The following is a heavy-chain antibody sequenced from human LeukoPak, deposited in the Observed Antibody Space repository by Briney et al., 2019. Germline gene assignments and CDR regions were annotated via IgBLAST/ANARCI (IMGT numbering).Heavy chain of an antibody. J-gene: IGHJ6*04. CDR2: IKEDGSEK. CDR3: AELGITMIGGV. D-gene: IGHD3-10*02. Sequence: PGGSLRLSCAASGFTFRRYWMSWVRQAPGKGLEWVANIKEDGSEKYYVDSVKGRFTISRDNTKKSLYLQMNSLRAEDTAVYYCAELGITMIGGVWGKGTTVTISS. CDR1: GFTFRRYW. V-gene: IGHV3-7*01.